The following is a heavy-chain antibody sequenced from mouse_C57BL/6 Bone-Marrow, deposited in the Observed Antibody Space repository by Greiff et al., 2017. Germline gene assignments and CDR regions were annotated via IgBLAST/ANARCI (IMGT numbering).Heavy chain of an antibody. J-gene: IGHJ3*01. CDR3: ARPYYGNYGFAY. CDR2: IYPGSGST. V-gene: IGHV1-55*01. Sequence: QVQLKQPGAELVKPGASVKMSCKASGYTFTSYWLTWVKQRPGQGLEWIGDIYPGSGSTNYNEKFKSKATLTVDTSSSTAYMQLSSLTSEDSAVYYCARPYYGNYGFAYWVQGTLVTVSA. CDR1: GYTFTSYW. D-gene: IGHD2-10*01.